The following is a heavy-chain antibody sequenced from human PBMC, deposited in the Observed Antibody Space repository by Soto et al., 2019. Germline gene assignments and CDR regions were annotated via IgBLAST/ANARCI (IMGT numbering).Heavy chain of an antibody. CDR3: ARSIVVVTALDY. CDR1: GYTFTSYA. V-gene: IGHV1-3*05. D-gene: IGHD2-21*02. J-gene: IGHJ4*02. Sequence: QVQLVQSGAEEKKPGASVKVSCKASGYTFTSYAMHWVRQAPGQRLEWMGWINAGNGNTKYSQKFKGRVAISRNXSASTAYMELSSLRSEGTAVYYCARSIVVVTALDYWGQGTLVTVSS. CDR2: INAGNGNT.